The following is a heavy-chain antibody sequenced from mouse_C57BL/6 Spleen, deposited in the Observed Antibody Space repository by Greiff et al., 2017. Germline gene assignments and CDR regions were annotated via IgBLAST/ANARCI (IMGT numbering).Heavy chain of an antibody. Sequence: VQLQQSGAELARPGASVKLSCKASGYTFTSYGISWVKQRTGQGLEWIGEIYPRSGNTYYNEKFKGKATLTADKSSSTAYMELRSLTSEDSAVYFCAREEGSSGAWFAYWGQGTLVTVSA. CDR3: AREEGSSGAWFAY. D-gene: IGHD3-2*02. CDR1: GYTFTSYG. CDR2: IYPRSGNT. V-gene: IGHV1-81*01. J-gene: IGHJ3*01.